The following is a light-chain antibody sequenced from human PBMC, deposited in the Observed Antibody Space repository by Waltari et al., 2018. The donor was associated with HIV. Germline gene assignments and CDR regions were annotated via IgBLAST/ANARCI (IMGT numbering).Light chain of an antibody. V-gene: IGKV3-15*01. J-gene: IGKJ3*01. CDR2: DAS. Sequence: EAVMTQSPATLSVSPGERATLSCKASQSVSSNLAWYQQKHGQAPRFLIYDASTRATGIPARFSGSGSGTEFTLTISSLQSEDFAIYYCQEYNKWPFTFGPGTKVDIK. CDR3: QEYNKWPFT. CDR1: QSVSSN.